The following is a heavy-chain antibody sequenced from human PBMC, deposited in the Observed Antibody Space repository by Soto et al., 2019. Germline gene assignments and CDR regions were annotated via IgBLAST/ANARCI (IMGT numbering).Heavy chain of an antibody. CDR1: GGSFSGYY. J-gene: IGHJ6*02. D-gene: IGHD1-26*01. CDR3: ARGRLGGYYYYYYGMDV. Sequence: PSETLSLTCAVYGGSFSGYYWSWIRQPPGKGLEWIGEINHSGSTNYNPSLKSRVTISVDTSKNQFSLKLSSVTAADTAVYYCARGRLGGYYYYYYGMDVWGQGTTVTVSS. V-gene: IGHV4-34*01. CDR2: INHSGST.